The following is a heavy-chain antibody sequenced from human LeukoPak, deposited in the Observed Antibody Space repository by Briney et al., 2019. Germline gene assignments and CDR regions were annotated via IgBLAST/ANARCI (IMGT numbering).Heavy chain of an antibody. Sequence: PGGSLRLSCAASGFTVSSNYMSWVRQAPGKGLEWVSVIYSGGSTYYADSVKGRFTISRDNSKNTLYLQMSSLRAEDTAVYYCVVLVVVTAIDYWGQGTLVTVSS. CDR1: GFTVSSNY. D-gene: IGHD2-21*02. V-gene: IGHV3-53*01. CDR3: VVLVVVTAIDY. CDR2: IYSGGST. J-gene: IGHJ4*02.